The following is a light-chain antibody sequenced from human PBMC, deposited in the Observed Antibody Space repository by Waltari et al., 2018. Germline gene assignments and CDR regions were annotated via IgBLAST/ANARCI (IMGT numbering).Light chain of an antibody. Sequence: IQLTQSPSSLSTSVGDRVTIPCRASQGISDRLAWYQQKPGKDPKLLIYTASTLQSGVPSRFSGSGSGTDFTRTISSLQPEDFATYYCQQRNSYPITFGQGTRLE. J-gene: IGKJ5*01. CDR3: QQRNSYPIT. CDR2: TAS. V-gene: IGKV1-9*01. CDR1: QGISDR.